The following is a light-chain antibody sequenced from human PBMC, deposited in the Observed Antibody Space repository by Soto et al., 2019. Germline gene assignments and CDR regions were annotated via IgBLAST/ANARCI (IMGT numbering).Light chain of an antibody. Sequence: DIQMTQSPSSLSASVGDRVTIACQSSHDVSWNLNWCQQKPGEAPKVLIYDASNLERGVPSRISGSGSGTDFTLTISSLQPEEVATYYCQQYSSMLSFGGGTEVDLK. CDR3: QQYSSMLS. J-gene: IGKJ4*01. CDR1: HDVSWN. V-gene: IGKV1-33*01. CDR2: DAS.